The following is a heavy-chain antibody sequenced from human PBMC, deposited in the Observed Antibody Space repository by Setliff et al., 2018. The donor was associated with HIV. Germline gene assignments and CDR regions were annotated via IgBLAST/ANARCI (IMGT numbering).Heavy chain of an antibody. CDR1: GFIFSDYG. V-gene: IGHV3-33*03. CDR2: IYYDANNQ. J-gene: IGHJ4*02. D-gene: IGHD3-16*01. Sequence: PGGSLRLSCVGSGFIFSDYGMHWVRQAPGQGLEWVAFIYYDANNQYYADSVKGRFTISRDNAGSTVYLQMSSLRADDTAVYYCVRGPQFTPHWGQGTLVTVSS. CDR3: VRGPQFTPH.